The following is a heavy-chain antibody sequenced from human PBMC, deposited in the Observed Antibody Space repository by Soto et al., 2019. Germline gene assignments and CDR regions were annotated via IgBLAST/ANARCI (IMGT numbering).Heavy chain of an antibody. Sequence: EVQLVDSGGGLVQPGGSLRLSCAASGFSFGSRWMSWVRQAPGKGLEWVANINQDGSEKNYVDSVKGRFTISRDNAKNSLYLQMNSLRVEDTAVYPCARSMTTVSIHTFDVWGQGTVVTVSS. CDR2: INQDGSEK. D-gene: IGHD4-17*01. CDR3: ARSMTTVSIHTFDV. CDR1: GFSFGSRW. J-gene: IGHJ3*01. V-gene: IGHV3-7*01.